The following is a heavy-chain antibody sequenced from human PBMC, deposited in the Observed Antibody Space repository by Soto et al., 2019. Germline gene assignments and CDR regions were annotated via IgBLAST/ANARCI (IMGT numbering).Heavy chain of an antibody. D-gene: IGHD3-10*01. CDR3: ARDGSSGSYYKGYYYGMDV. CDR1: GGTFSSYA. Sequence: ASVKVSCKASGGTFSSYAISWVRQAPGQGLEWMGGIIPIFGTANYAQKFQGGVTITADESTSTAYMELSSLRSEDTAVYYCARDGSSGSYYKGYYYGMDVWGQGTTVTVSS. CDR2: IIPIFGTA. V-gene: IGHV1-69*13. J-gene: IGHJ6*02.